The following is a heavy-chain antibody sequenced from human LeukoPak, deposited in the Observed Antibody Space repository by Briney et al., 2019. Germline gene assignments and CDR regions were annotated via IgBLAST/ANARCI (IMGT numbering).Heavy chain of an antibody. Sequence: ASVKVSCKASGYTFTSYGISWVRQAPGQGLEWMGWISAYNGNTNYAQKLQGRVTMTTDTSTSTAYMELRSLRSDDTAVYYCAREPGYSSSWYLMKYYYYYGMDVWGQGTTVTVSS. J-gene: IGHJ6*02. D-gene: IGHD6-13*01. V-gene: IGHV1-18*01. CDR1: GYTFTSYG. CDR2: ISAYNGNT. CDR3: AREPGYSSSWYLMKYYYYYGMDV.